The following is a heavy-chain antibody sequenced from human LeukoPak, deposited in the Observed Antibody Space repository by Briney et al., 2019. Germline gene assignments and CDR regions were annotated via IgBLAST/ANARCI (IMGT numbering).Heavy chain of an antibody. CDR2: IYYSGST. CDR1: GGSISSSSYY. J-gene: IGHJ6*03. Sequence: SETLSLTCTVSGGSISSSSYYWGWIRQPPGKGLEWIGSIYYSGSTYYNPSLKSRVTISVDTSKNQFSLKLSSVTAADTAVYYCARPYCSSTSCRGAYMDVWGKGTTVTVSS. V-gene: IGHV4-39*01. CDR3: ARPYCSSTSCRGAYMDV. D-gene: IGHD2-2*01.